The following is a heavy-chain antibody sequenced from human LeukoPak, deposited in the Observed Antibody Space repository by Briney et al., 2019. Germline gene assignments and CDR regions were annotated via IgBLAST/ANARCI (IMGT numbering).Heavy chain of an antibody. CDR1: GYAFTSYD. V-gene: IGHV1-8*01. CDR3: AKGYSSVIAVDY. D-gene: IGHD2-21*01. J-gene: IGHJ4*02. CDR2: MNPNSGNT. Sequence: ASVKVSCKASGYAFTSYDINWVRQATGQGLEWMGWMNPNSGNTGYAQKFQGRVTMTRNTSISTAYMELSSLRSEDTAVYYCAKGYSSVIAVDYWGRGTLVTVSS.